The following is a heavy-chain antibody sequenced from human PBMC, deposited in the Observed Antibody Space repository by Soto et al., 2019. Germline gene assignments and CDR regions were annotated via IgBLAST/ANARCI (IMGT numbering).Heavy chain of an antibody. V-gene: IGHV3-23*01. CDR2: ISGSGGST. Sequence: EVQLLESGGGLVQPGGSLRLFCAASGCTFRSYAMSWVRQALGKGLEWVSAISGSGGSTYYADSVKGRFTISRDNSKNTLYLQMNSLRAEDTAVYYCAKGAHRYDEGCDHWGQGTLVNVS. CDR1: GCTFRSYA. J-gene: IGHJ4*02. D-gene: IGHD3-3*01. CDR3: AKGAHRYDEGCDH.